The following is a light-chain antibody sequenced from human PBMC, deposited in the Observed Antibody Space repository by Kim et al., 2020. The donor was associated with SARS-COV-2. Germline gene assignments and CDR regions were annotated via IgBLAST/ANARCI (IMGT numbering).Light chain of an antibody. CDR1: QSVYSDY. Sequence: EIVLTQSPGTLSLSPGERATLSCRASQSVYSDYLAWYQQKPGQAPRLLIHEASIRATGIPDRFSGSGSGTDFTLTIRRLQPEDFAVYYCQQYGSSWTFGQGTKVDIK. CDR2: EAS. J-gene: IGKJ1*01. CDR3: QQYGSSWT. V-gene: IGKV3-20*01.